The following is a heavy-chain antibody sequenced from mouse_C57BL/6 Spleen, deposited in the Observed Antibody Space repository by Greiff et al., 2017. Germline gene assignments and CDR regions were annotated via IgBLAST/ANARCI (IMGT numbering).Heavy chain of an antibody. CDR3: ARDSNSTGEYYFDY. V-gene: IGHV1-19*01. J-gene: IGHJ2*01. D-gene: IGHD2-5*01. CDR2: INPYNGGT. CDR1: GYTFTDYY. Sequence: VQLQQSGPVLVKPGASVKMSCKASGYTFTDYYMNWVKQSHGKSLEWIGVINPYNGGTSYNQKFKGKATLTVDKSSSTAYMGLNSLTSEDSAVYYCARDSNSTGEYYFDYWGQGTTLTVSS.